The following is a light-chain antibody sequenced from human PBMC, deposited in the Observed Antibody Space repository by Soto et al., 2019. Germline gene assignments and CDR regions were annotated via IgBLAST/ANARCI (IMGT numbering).Light chain of an antibody. Sequence: QSALTQPPSASRSPGQSVTISCTGTSSDIGGYNYVSWYQQHPGKAPKVMIYDVSERPSGVPDRFSGSKSGNTASLTVSGLQAEDEADYYCTSYEGSNSLVFGGGTKLTVL. CDR1: SSDIGGYNY. V-gene: IGLV2-8*02. CDR2: DVS. J-gene: IGLJ3*02. CDR3: TSYEGSNSLV.